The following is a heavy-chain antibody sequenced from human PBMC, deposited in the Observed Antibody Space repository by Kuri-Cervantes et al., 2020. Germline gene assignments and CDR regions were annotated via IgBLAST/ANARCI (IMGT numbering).Heavy chain of an antibody. Sequence: GGSLRLSCAASGFTFDDYAMHWVRQAPGKGLEWGSGISWNSGSIGYADSVKGRFTISRDNAKNSLYLQMNSLRPEDTAVYYCARGRARFEIYTMDVWGQGTTVTVSS. CDR2: ISWNSGSI. J-gene: IGHJ6*02. V-gene: IGHV3-9*01. CDR3: ARGRARFEIYTMDV. CDR1: GFTFDDYA. D-gene: IGHD3-10*01.